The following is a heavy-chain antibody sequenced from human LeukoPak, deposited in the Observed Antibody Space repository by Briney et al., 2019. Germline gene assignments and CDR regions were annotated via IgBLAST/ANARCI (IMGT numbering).Heavy chain of an antibody. V-gene: IGHV7-4-1*02. CDR3: ARDRGLLWFGESYYFDY. Sequence: ASVKVSCKASGYTFTSYAMNWVRQAPGQGLEWMGWINTNTGNPTYAQGFTGRFVFSLDTSVSTAYLQISSLKAEDIAVYYCARDRGLLWFGESYYFDYWGQGTLVTVSS. D-gene: IGHD3-10*01. CDR2: INTNTGNP. CDR1: GYTFTSYA. J-gene: IGHJ4*02.